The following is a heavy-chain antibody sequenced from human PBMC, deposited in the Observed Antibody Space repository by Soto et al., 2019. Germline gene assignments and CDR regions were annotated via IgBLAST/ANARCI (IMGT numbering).Heavy chain of an antibody. Sequence: GESLKISCESSGYPFANYWIGWVRQMPGKGLEWMGIIYPGDSDTRYSPSFQGQVTISADKSISTAYLQWSSLKASDTAMYYCARRRSYSNLMGDDWGQGNLVTVFS. CDR1: GYPFANYW. CDR3: ARRRSYSNLMGDD. D-gene: IGHD4-4*01. CDR2: IYPGDSDT. J-gene: IGHJ4*02. V-gene: IGHV5-51*01.